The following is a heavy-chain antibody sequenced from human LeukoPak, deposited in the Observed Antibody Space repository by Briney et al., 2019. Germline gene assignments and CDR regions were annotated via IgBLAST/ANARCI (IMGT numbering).Heavy chain of an antibody. CDR3: ARETYHSAWYADN. D-gene: IGHD6-19*01. CDR2: IYYSGST. Sequence: SETLSLTCTVSGGSVSSGSYYWSWIRQPPGKGLEWIGYIYYSGSTTYNPPLRSRVTMSVDTSKNQFSLTLSSVNAADTAVYYCARETYHSAWYADNWGQGTLVTVSS. J-gene: IGHJ4*02. V-gene: IGHV4-61*01. CDR1: GGSVSSGSYY.